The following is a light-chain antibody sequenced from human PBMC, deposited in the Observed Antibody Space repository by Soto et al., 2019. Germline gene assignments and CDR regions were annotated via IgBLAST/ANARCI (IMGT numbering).Light chain of an antibody. CDR1: QSVSSGS. CDR3: QQYASSMVT. Sequence: EIVLTQSPGTLSLSPGERATHSCRASQSVSSGSLAWYQQKPGQAPRLLIYGVSSRATGIPDRFSGSGSGTDFTLTISRLEPEDFAVYYCQQYASSMVTFGGGTKVDIK. J-gene: IGKJ4*01. CDR2: GVS. V-gene: IGKV3-20*01.